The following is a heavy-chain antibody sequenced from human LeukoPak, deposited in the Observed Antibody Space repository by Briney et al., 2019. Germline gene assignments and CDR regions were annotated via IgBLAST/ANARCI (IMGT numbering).Heavy chain of an antibody. CDR1: GFTVSSNY. CDR3: AKTIPYGPIDY. CDR2: IKQGGSEK. Sequence: GGSLTLSCAASGFTVSSNYTSWVRQASGRGLEWVANIKQGGSEKYYVDSVRGRFTISRENPKHSLYLQMNTVRAEDTPVYYFAKTIPYGPIDYWGQGTLVTVSS. V-gene: IGHV3-7*01. J-gene: IGHJ4*02. D-gene: IGHD1-1*01.